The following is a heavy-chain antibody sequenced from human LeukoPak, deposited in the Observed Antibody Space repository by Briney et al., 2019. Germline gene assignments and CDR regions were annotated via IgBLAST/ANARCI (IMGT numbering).Heavy chain of an antibody. CDR3: ARDMSAENFYGGNSGFDY. Sequence: SETLSLTCTVSGGSISSHYWSWIRQPPGKGLEWIGYIYYSGSTNYNPSLKSRVTISLDTSKNQFSLKLSSVTAADTAIYYCARDMSAENFYGGNSGFDYWGQGTLVTVSS. J-gene: IGHJ4*02. V-gene: IGHV4-59*11. CDR2: IYYSGST. CDR1: GGSISSHY. D-gene: IGHD4-23*01.